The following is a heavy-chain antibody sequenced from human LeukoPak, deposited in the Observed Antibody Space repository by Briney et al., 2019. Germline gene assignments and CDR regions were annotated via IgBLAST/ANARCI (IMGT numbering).Heavy chain of an antibody. CDR1: GYTFTSYD. J-gene: IGHJ5*02. CDR2: INPNSGDT. V-gene: IGHV1-2*02. D-gene: IGHD2-2*01. CDR3: ARVRYQLLFEGNWFDP. Sequence: ASVKVSCKASGYTFTSYDINWVRQAPGQGLEWMGWINPNSGDTHYAQKFQGRVTMTRDTSISTAYMDLNSLISDDTAVYYCARVRYQLLFEGNWFDPWGQGTLVTVSS.